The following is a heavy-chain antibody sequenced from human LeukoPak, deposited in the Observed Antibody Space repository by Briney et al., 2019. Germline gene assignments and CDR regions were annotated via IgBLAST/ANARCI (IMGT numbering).Heavy chain of an antibody. CDR2: ISAYNGNT. CDR3: ARTRLGELSLITPENAFDI. J-gene: IGHJ3*02. Sequence: VASVKVSCKASGGTFISYAISWVRQAPGQGLEWMGWISAYNGNTNYAQKLQGRVTMTTDTSTSTAYMELRSLRSDDTAVYYCARTRLGELSLITPENAFDIWGQGTMVTVSS. V-gene: IGHV1-18*01. CDR1: GGTFISYA. D-gene: IGHD3-16*02.